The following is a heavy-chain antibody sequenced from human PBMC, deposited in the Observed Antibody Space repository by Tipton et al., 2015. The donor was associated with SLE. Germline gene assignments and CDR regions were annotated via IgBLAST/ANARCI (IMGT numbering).Heavy chain of an antibody. CDR1: GGSISSSSHY. J-gene: IGHJ3*01. CDR2: IYYSGST. Sequence: TLSLTCTVSGGSISSSSHYWGWIRQPPGKGLEWIGSIYYSGSTYYNPSLKNRVTISIDTSKTQFPLKLTSVTAADSAVYFCARDREFLWYETVGDAFEHWGQGKMVTVSS. D-gene: IGHD6-13*01. CDR3: ARDREFLWYETVGDAFEH. V-gene: IGHV4-39*06.